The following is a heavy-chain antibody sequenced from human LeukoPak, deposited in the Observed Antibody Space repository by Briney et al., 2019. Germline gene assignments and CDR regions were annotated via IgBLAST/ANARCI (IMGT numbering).Heavy chain of an antibody. D-gene: IGHD3-9*01. CDR3: AKDHEIMYYDILTGYSAGYFQH. Sequence: PGGSLRLSCAASGFTFSSYAMSWVRQAPGKGLEWVSAISGSGGSTYYADSVKGRFTISRDNSKNTLYLQMNSLRAEDTAVYYCAKDHEIMYYDILTGYSAGYFQHWGQGTLVTVSS. J-gene: IGHJ1*01. CDR2: ISGSGGST. CDR1: GFTFSSYA. V-gene: IGHV3-23*01.